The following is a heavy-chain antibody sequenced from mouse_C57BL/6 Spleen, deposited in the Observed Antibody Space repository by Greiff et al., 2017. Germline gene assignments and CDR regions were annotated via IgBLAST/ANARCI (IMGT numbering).Heavy chain of an antibody. Sequence: QVQLQQPGAELVKPAPSVKLSCKASGYTFTSYWMHWVKQRPGRGLEWIGRIDPNSGGNKYTEQFKSKATLTVDKATRTAYMQLSSLTTEDAAVYYCARGGGKEYIDVWGTGTTVTVSS. CDR3: ARGGGKEYIDV. J-gene: IGHJ1*03. V-gene: IGHV1-72*01. CDR1: GYTFTSYW. CDR2: IDPNSGGN.